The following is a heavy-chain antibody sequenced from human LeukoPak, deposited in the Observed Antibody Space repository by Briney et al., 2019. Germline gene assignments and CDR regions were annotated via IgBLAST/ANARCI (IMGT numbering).Heavy chain of an antibody. CDR3: ARDQSSGYYRYQGWFDP. CDR1: GGSFSGYY. CDR2: INHSGST. D-gene: IGHD3-22*01. Sequence: SETLSLTCAVYGGSFSGYYCSWIRQPPGKGLEWIGEINHSGSTNYNPSLKSRVIISVDTSKNQFSLKLSSVTAADTAVYYCARDQSSGYYRYQGWFDPWGQGTLVTVSS. J-gene: IGHJ5*02. V-gene: IGHV4-34*01.